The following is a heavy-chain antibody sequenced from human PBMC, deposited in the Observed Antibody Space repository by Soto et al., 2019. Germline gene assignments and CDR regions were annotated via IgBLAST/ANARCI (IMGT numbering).Heavy chain of an antibody. CDR2: MYNTGST. CDR3: ARDLWGYCGTDCYPLDV. V-gene: IGHV4-59*01. CDR1: GGSISGYY. J-gene: IGHJ6*02. Sequence: SETLSLTCTVSGGSISGYYWSWIRQPPGKGLEWIGYMYNTGSTVYNPSFKSRVTISVDTSKNQFSLKLNSVTAADTAVYYCARDLWGYCGTDCYPLDVWGQGTTVTAP. D-gene: IGHD2-21*02.